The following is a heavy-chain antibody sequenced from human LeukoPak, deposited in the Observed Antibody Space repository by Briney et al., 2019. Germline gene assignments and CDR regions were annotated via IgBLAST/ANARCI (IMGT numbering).Heavy chain of an antibody. V-gene: IGHV4-38-2*02. CDR3: ARKDGDI. J-gene: IGHJ3*02. CDR1: GYFISSGYY. Sequence: SETLSLTCTVSGYFISSGYYWGWIRQPPGKGLEWIGSIHHSGSTQYNPSLKSRVTMSVDSSKNQFSLKVSSVTAADTAVHYCARKDGDIWGQGTMVTVSS. CDR2: IHHSGST. D-gene: IGHD5-24*01.